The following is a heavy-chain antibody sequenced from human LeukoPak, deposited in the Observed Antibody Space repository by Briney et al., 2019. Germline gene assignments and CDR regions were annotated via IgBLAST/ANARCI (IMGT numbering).Heavy chain of an antibody. CDR1: GYTFNSYG. D-gene: IGHD2-8*01. V-gene: IGHV1-18*01. J-gene: IGHJ4*02. CDR3: SRTYCVNGVCSAFDY. CDR2: ISAYNGKT. Sequence: GASVKVSCKASGYTFNSYGISWVRHAPGQGLEGMGWISAYNGKTNYAQKLQGRVTMTTDTSTSTAYMELRSLRSDDAAVYYCSRTYCVNGVCSAFDYRGQRTLVTVSS.